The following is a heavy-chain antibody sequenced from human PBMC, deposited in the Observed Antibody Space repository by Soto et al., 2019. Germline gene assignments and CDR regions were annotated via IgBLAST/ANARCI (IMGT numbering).Heavy chain of an antibody. Sequence: GGSLRLSCAASGFTVSSNYMSWVRQAPGKGLEWVSVIYSGGSTYYADSVKGRFTISRHNSKNTLYLQMNSLRAEDTAVYYCARGVGDVVVPAAIGFAFDIWGQGTMVTVSS. D-gene: IGHD2-2*01. J-gene: IGHJ3*02. CDR3: ARGVGDVVVPAAIGFAFDI. CDR2: IYSGGST. V-gene: IGHV3-53*04. CDR1: GFTVSSNY.